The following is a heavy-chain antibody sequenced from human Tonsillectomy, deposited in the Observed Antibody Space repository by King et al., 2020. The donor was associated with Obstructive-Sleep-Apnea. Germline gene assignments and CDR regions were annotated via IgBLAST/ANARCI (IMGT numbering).Heavy chain of an antibody. J-gene: IGHJ4*02. CDR2: ISGSGGST. Sequence: VQLVESGGGLVQPGGSLRLSCAASGFTFSTYAMSWVRQAPGKGLEWVSGISGSGGSTYYADYVKGRFTISRDNSKNTLYLQMNSLRAEDTAVYYCAKDRGWYRLPFDYWGQGTLVTVSS. V-gene: IGHV3-23*04. CDR1: GFTFSTYA. D-gene: IGHD6-19*01. CDR3: AKDRGWYRLPFDY.